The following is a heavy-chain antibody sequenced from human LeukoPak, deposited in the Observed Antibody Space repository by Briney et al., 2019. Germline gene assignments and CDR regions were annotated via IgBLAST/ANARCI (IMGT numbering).Heavy chain of an antibody. Sequence: PSETLSLTCTVSGGSISSSDSYWAWVRQAPGKGLEWVASINQDGSGKYYVDSVKGRFTISRDNAKTSLYLQINSPRAEDTAIFYCARDTYGGFDYWGQGTLVTVSS. V-gene: IGHV3-7*01. CDR2: INQDGSGK. CDR1: GGSISSSDSY. CDR3: ARDTYGGFDY. J-gene: IGHJ4*02. D-gene: IGHD4-23*01.